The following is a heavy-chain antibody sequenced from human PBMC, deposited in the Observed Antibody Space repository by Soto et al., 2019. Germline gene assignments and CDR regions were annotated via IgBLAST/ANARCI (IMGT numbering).Heavy chain of an antibody. V-gene: IGHV1-69*06. J-gene: IGHJ6*02. CDR3: ASSGYSSGWPYYYYYGMDV. D-gene: IGHD6-19*01. Sequence: SVKVSCKAPGGTFSSYAISWVRQAPGQGLEWMGGIIPIFGTANYAQKFQGRVTITADKSTSTAYMELSSLRSEDTAVYYCASSGYSSGWPYYYYYGMDVWGQGTTVTVSS. CDR2: IIPIFGTA. CDR1: GGTFSSYA.